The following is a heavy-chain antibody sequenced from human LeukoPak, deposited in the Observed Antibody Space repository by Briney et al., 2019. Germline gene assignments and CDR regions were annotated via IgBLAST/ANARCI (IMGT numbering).Heavy chain of an antibody. CDR1: GGSFSGYY. CDR2: INHSGST. V-gene: IGHV4-34*01. Sequence: KSSETLSLTCAVYGGSFSGYYWSWIRQPPGKGLEWIGEINHSGSTNYNPSLKSRVTISVDTSKNQFSLKLSSVTAADTAVYYCARRVHYYGSGSYSLAFDYWGQGTLVTVSS. CDR3: ARRVHYYGSGSYSLAFDY. J-gene: IGHJ4*02. D-gene: IGHD3-10*01.